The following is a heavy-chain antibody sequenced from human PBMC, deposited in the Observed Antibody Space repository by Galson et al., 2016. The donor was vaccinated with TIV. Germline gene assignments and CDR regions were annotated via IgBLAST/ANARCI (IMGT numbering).Heavy chain of an antibody. CDR2: ISFDGSNR. CDR3: ARDKGVERDLKFYFDS. CDR1: GFTFSSYD. D-gene: IGHD3-3*01. J-gene: IGHJ4*02. V-gene: IGHV3-30*04. Sequence: SLRLSCAASGFTFSSYDLHWVRQAPGKGLEWVAVISFDGSNRYYADSVKGRFTISRDNSKNTLHLQMHGLKTEDTAVYYCARDKGVERDLKFYFDSWGQGTLVTVSA.